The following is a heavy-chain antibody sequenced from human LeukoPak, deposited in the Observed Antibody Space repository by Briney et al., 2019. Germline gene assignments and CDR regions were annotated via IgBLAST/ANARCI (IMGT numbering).Heavy chain of an antibody. V-gene: IGHV3-33*01. Sequence: GGSLRLSCAASGFTFSSYGMHWVRQAPGKGLEWVAVIWYDGSNKYYADSVKGRFTISRDNSKNTLYLQMNSLRAEDTAVYYCARSGRNSYYYGSGRYPNYYYSGMDVWGQGTTVTVAS. CDR3: ARSGRNSYYYGSGRYPNYYYSGMDV. J-gene: IGHJ6*02. CDR1: GFTFSSYG. D-gene: IGHD3-10*01. CDR2: IWYDGSNK.